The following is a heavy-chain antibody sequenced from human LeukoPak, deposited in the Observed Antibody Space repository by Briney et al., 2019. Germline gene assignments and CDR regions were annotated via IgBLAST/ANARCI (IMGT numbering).Heavy chain of an antibody. CDR2: IYYSGST. V-gene: IGHV4-59*13. Sequence: SETLSLTCTVSGGSISSYYWSWIRQPPGKGLEWIGYIYYSGSTNYNPSLKSRVTLPVDTSKNQFSLKLSSVTAADTAVYYCARGAMTTASTFDYWGQGTLVTVSS. CDR1: GGSISSYY. CDR3: ARGAMTTASTFDY. J-gene: IGHJ4*02. D-gene: IGHD4-11*01.